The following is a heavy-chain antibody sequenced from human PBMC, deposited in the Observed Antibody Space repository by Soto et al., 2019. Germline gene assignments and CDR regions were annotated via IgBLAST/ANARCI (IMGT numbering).Heavy chain of an antibody. Sequence: ASVKVSCKASGYTFTGYYMHWVRQAPGQGLEWMGWINPNSGGTNYAQKFQGRVTMTRDTSISTAYMELSRLRSDDTAVYYCARVGSGSYRGFDYWGQGILVTVSS. CDR2: INPNSGGT. D-gene: IGHD1-26*01. J-gene: IGHJ4*02. CDR3: ARVGSGSYRGFDY. CDR1: GYTFTGYY. V-gene: IGHV1-2*02.